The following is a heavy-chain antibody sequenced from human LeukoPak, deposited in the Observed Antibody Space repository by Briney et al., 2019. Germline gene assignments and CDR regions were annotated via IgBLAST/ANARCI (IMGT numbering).Heavy chain of an antibody. CDR1: GFTFSSYA. CDR3: AKDRYNTAMVSFDY. V-gene: IGHV3-23*01. D-gene: IGHD5-18*01. CDR2: ISGSGGST. J-gene: IGHJ4*02. Sequence: GGSLRLSCAASGFTFSSYAMSWVRQAPGKGLEWVSGISGSGGSTYYADSVKGRFIISRDNSRNTLYLQMNSLRAEDTALYYCAKDRYNTAMVSFDYWGQGTLATVSS.